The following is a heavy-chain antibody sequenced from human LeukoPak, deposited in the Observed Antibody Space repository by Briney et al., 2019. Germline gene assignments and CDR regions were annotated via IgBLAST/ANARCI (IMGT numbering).Heavy chain of an antibody. J-gene: IGHJ4*02. CDR3: ARAVRRSWYSFDY. D-gene: IGHD6-13*01. CDR1: GYTFTGYF. Sequence: ASVKLSCTASGYTFTGYFMHWVRQAPGQGLEWMGWIHLNSGETNYAHKCQGRVTMTRDTSISTTYMELSRLRSDDTAVYYCARAVRRSWYSFDYWGQGTLVTVSS. V-gene: IGHV1-2*07. CDR2: IHLNSGET.